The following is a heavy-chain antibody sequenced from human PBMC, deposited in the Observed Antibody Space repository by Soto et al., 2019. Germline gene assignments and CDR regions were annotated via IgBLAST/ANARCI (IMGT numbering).Heavy chain of an antibody. Sequence: EVQLVESGGGLVQPGGSLRLSCAASGFTFSSYWMSWVRQAPGKGLEWVANIKQDGSEKYYVDSVKGRFTISRDNAKNSLYLQMNSLRAEDTAVYYCAREVERTTVSLDGMDVWGQGTTVTVSS. CDR1: GFTFSSYW. D-gene: IGHD4-4*01. V-gene: IGHV3-7*03. CDR2: IKQDGSEK. J-gene: IGHJ6*02. CDR3: AREVERTTVSLDGMDV.